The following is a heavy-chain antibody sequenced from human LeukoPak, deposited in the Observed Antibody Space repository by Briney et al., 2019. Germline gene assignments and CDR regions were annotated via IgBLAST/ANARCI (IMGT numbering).Heavy chain of an antibody. D-gene: IGHD2-15*01. V-gene: IGHV3-30*18. CDR3: AKDLRYCRGARCYWPGGVFDY. CDR2: ISNDQSNK. Sequence: GGSLRLSCAASGFTFSNYGMHWVRQAPGKGLEWVAVISNDQSNKYYTDSVKGRFTISRDNSKDTLYLQMNSLRAEDTAVYYCAKDLRYCRGARCYWPGGVFDYWGQGTLVTVSS. J-gene: IGHJ4*02. CDR1: GFTFSNYG.